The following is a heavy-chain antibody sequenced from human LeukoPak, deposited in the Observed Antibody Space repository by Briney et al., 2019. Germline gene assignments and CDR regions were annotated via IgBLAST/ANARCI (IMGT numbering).Heavy chain of an antibody. D-gene: IGHD3-22*01. J-gene: IGHJ4*02. CDR2: IYYSGST. CDR3: ASSSRHYYDSSGYFDY. Sequence: SETLSLTCTVSGGSISSYYWSWIRQPPGKGLEWIGYIYYSGSTNYNPSLKSRVTISVDTSKNQFSLKLSSVTAADTAVYYSASSSRHYYDSSGYFDYWGQGTLVTVSS. V-gene: IGHV4-59*01. CDR1: GGSISSYY.